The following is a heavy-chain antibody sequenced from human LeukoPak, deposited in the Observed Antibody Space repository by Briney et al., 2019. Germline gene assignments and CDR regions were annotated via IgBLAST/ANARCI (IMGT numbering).Heavy chain of an antibody. CDR3: AREGFEDAFDI. Sequence: ASVTVSCKSSGYTFSDYYMHWVRQAPGQGLGRMGCINHNSGGSNYAQKVQGRITMTKDTTINTADMELSKFRSDDTAVYYCAREGFEDAFDIWGQGTVVSVSS. D-gene: IGHD3-3*01. CDR1: GYTFSDYY. CDR2: INHNSGGS. J-gene: IGHJ3*02. V-gene: IGHV1-2*02.